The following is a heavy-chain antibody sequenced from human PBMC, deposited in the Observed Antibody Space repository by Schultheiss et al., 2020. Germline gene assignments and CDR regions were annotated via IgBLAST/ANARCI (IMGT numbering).Heavy chain of an antibody. CDR2: ISGSGGST. CDR3: AREGHYYDSSGYPLTR. J-gene: IGHJ4*02. D-gene: IGHD3-22*01. Sequence: GGSLRLSCAASGFTFSSYAMSWVRQAPGKGLEWVSAISGSGGSTYYADSVKGRFTISRDNSKNTLYLQMNSLRAEDTAVYYCAREGHYYDSSGYPLTRWGQGTLVTVSS. V-gene: IGHV3-23*01. CDR1: GFTFSSYA.